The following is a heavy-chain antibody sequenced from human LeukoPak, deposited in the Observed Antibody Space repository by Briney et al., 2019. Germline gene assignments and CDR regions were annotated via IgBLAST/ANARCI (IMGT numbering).Heavy chain of an antibody. CDR3: AKDRWSGFSAFEY. J-gene: IGHJ4*02. CDR2: VTAGGDDT. CDR1: GFSFSSYA. V-gene: IGHV3-23*01. Sequence: QPGGSLRLSCAASGFSFSSYAMSWVRQAPGKGLEWVSTVTAGGDDTYYADSAKGRFTISRDNSKSTLYLQMNSLRAEDTAVYYCAKDRWSGFSAFEYWGWGTLVTASS. D-gene: IGHD3-3*01.